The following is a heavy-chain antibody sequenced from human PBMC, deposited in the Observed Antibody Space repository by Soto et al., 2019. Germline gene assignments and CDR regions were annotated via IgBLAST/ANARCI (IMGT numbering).Heavy chain of an antibody. CDR2: INYRGST. J-gene: IGHJ4*02. CDR3: ARHYGDYVLDY. CDR1: GGSISSGDYY. V-gene: IGHV4-30-4*01. D-gene: IGHD4-17*01. Sequence: QVQLQESGPGLVKPSQTLSLTCTVSGGSISSGDYYWSWIRQPPGKGLEWIGYINYRGSTYYNPSLKSRVTISADPSLNPFSLKLTSVTAADTAVYFCARHYGDYVLDYWGQGTLVTVSS.